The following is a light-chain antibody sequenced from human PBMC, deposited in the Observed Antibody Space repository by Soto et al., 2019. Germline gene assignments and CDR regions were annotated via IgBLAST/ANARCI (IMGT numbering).Light chain of an antibody. CDR2: DVS. CDR3: SSYTTSSTVV. J-gene: IGLJ3*02. V-gene: IGLV2-14*01. Sequence: QSALTQPASVSGSPGQSITISCTGTSSDVGGYYYVSWYQQHPGTAPKLMIYDVSNRPSGVSNRFSGSKSGNTASLTISGLPAEDEADYYCSSYTTSSTVVFGGGTKLTVL. CDR1: SSDVGGYYY.